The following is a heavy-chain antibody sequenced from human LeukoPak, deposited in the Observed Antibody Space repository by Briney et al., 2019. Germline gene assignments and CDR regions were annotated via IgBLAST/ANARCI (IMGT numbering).Heavy chain of an antibody. CDR3: EHTESILTNGRPSDV. Sequence: PSETLSLTCAVYGGSFSNYYWNWIRQPPGKGLEWIGEISHSGNTNYNPSLKGRVTISVDTSKKQFSLKLSSVTAADTATNYCEHTESILTNGRPSDVWGQGTTVTVSS. V-gene: IGHV4-34*01. CDR1: GGSFSNYY. D-gene: IGHD3-9*01. J-gene: IGHJ6*02. CDR2: ISHSGNT.